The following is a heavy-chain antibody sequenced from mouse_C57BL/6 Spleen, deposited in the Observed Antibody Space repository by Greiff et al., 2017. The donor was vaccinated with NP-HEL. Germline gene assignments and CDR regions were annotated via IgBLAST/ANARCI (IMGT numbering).Heavy chain of an antibody. CDR2: IYPGDGDT. D-gene: IGHD4-1*01. CDR1: GYAFSSYW. V-gene: IGHV1-80*01. J-gene: IGHJ1*03. Sequence: VQLKESGAELVKPGASVKISCKASGYAFSSYWMNWVKQRPGKGLEWIGQIYPGDGDTNYNGKFKGKATLTADKSSSTAYMQLSSLTSEDSAVYFCARKLGYPAWYFDVWGTGTTVTVSS. CDR3: ARKLGYPAWYFDV.